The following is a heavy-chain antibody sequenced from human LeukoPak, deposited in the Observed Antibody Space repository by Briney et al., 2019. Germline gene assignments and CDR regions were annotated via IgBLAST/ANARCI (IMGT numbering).Heavy chain of an antibody. D-gene: IGHD1-7*01. J-gene: IGHJ6*03. CDR2: ISYAGGNE. CDR3: ARVTGTYSLYYYYYMDV. V-gene: IGHV3-30-3*01. CDR1: GFTFSHYP. Sequence: GGSLRLSCAASGFTFSHYPMHWVRQAPGKGLEWVAVISYAGGNEYYADSVKGRFTISRDNSKNTLYLQMNSLRTEDTAFYYCARVTGTYSLYYYYYMDVWGKGTTVTVSS.